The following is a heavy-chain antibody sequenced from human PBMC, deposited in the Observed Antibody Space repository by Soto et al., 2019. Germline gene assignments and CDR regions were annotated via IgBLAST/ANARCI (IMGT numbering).Heavy chain of an antibody. Sequence: ASVKVSCKASGGTFSSYTISWVRQAPGQGLEWMGWINPNSGGTNYAQKFQGWVTMTRDTSISTAYMELSRLRSDDTAVYYCARVSGAAGTHSLDYWGQGTLVTVSS. CDR2: INPNSGGT. CDR1: GGTFSSYT. CDR3: ARVSGAAGTHSLDY. J-gene: IGHJ4*02. V-gene: IGHV1-2*04. D-gene: IGHD6-13*01.